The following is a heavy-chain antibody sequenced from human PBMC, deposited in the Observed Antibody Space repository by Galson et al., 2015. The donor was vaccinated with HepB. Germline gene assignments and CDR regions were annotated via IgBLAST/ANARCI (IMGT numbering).Heavy chain of an antibody. J-gene: IGHJ4*02. CDR2: IWYDGSNK. CDR3: ARDRAPYCGGDCSLGY. CDR1: GFTFSSYG. D-gene: IGHD2-21*02. V-gene: IGHV3-33*01. Sequence: SLRLSCAASGFTFSSYGMHWVRQAPGKGLEWVAVIWYDGSNKYYADSVKGRFTISRDNSKNTLYLQMNSLRAEDTAVYYCARDRAPYCGGDCSLGYWGQGTLVTVSS.